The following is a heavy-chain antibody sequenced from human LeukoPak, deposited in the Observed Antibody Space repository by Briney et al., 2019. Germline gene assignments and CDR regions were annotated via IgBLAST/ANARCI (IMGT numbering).Heavy chain of an antibody. CDR3: ARDRSALGYRQFDC. CDR1: GYTFTDYD. Sequence: ASVKVSCKASGYTFTDYDMHWVLQAPGQGLEWMGWINPNSGGTTYAQRFQGRVTMTRDTSISTAYMEVSGLRSDDTAVYYCARDRSALGYRQFDCWGQGTLVTVSS. D-gene: IGHD5-18*01. V-gene: IGHV1-2*02. CDR2: INPNSGGT. J-gene: IGHJ4*02.